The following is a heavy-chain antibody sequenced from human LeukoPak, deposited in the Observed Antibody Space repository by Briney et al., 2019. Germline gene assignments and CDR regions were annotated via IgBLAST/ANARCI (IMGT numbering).Heavy chain of an antibody. CDR3: ARAGYSYGYAYFDY. Sequence: SETLSLTCTVSGGSISGYYWSWIRQPPGKGLEWIGYIYYSGSTNYNPSLKSRVTISVDTSKDQLSLKLSSVTAADTAVYYCARAGYSYGYAYFDYWGQGTLVTVSS. CDR2: IYYSGST. V-gene: IGHV4-59*01. CDR1: GGSISGYY. J-gene: IGHJ4*02. D-gene: IGHD5-18*01.